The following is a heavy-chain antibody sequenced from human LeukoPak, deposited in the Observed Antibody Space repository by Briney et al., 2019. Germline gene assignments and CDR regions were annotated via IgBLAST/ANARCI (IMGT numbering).Heavy chain of an antibody. V-gene: IGHV4-4*07. Sequence: SETLSLTCTVSGGSISSHYWSWIRQPAGKGLEWLGRIYISGSTNYNPSLKSRVTMSVDTSKNQFSLKLSSVTAADTAVYYCARDRGTWNDDGFDYWGQGTLVTVSS. D-gene: IGHD1-1*01. CDR1: GGSISSHY. CDR2: IYISGST. J-gene: IGHJ4*02. CDR3: ARDRGTWNDDGFDY.